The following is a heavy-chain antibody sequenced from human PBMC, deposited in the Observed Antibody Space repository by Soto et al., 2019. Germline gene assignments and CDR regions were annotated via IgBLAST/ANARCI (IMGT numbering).Heavy chain of an antibody. CDR3: ARVGSSRGHYYYYGMDV. V-gene: IGHV1-18*01. CDR1: GYTFTSYG. CDR2: ISAYNGNT. D-gene: IGHD6-13*01. Sequence: ASVKVSCKASGYTFTSYGISWVRQAPGQGLERMGWISAYNGNTNYAQKLQGRVTMTTDTSTSTAYMELRSLRSDDTAVYYCARVGSSRGHYYYYGMDVWGQGTTVTVSS. J-gene: IGHJ6*02.